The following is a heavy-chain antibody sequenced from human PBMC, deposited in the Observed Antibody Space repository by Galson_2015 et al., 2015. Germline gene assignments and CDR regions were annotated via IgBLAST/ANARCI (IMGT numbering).Heavy chain of an antibody. CDR3: ARVSIPGYGDYVKREAFEI. CDR2: VNAGNGNT. V-gene: IGHV1-3*01. D-gene: IGHD4-17*01. CDR1: GYTFTSYA. Sequence: SVKVSCKASGYTFTSYAMHWVRQAPGQRLEWMGWVNAGNGNTKYSQKFQGRVTITRDTSASTAYMELSSLRSEDTAVYYCARVSIPGYGDYVKREAFEIWGQGTMVAVSS. J-gene: IGHJ3*02.